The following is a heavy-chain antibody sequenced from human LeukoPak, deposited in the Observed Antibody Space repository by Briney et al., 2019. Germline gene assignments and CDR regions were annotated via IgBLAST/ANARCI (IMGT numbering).Heavy chain of an antibody. J-gene: IGHJ6*03. CDR2: IYTSGST. CDR1: GGSISSGSYY. V-gene: IGHV4-61*02. CDR3: ARVDRITIFGVVPHYYYYMDV. Sequence: SETLSHTCTVSGGSISSGSYYWSWIRQPAGKGLEWIGRIYTSGSTNYNPSLKSRVTISVDTSKNQFSLKLSSVTAADMAVYYCARVDRITIFGVVPHYYYYMDVWGKGTTVTVSS. D-gene: IGHD3-3*01.